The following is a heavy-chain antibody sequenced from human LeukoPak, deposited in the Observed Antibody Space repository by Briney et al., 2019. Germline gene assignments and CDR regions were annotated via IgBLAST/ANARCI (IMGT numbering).Heavy chain of an antibody. V-gene: IGHV4-31*03. Sequence: SQTLSLTCTVSGGSISSGGYYWSWIRQHPGKGLEWIGYIYYSGSTYYNPSLKSRVTISVDTSKNQFSLKLSSVTAADTAVYYCARRAYCGGDCYWPFDYWGQGTLVTVSS. CDR3: ARRAYCGGDCYWPFDY. CDR1: GGSISSGGYY. D-gene: IGHD2-21*02. J-gene: IGHJ4*02. CDR2: IYYSGST.